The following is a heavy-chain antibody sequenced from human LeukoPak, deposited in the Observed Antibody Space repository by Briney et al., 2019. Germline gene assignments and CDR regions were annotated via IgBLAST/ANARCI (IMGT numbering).Heavy chain of an antibody. D-gene: IGHD3-22*01. V-gene: IGHV4-34*01. CDR3: ARHPGYYDSSGPKSDY. Sequence: SETLCLTCAVYGGSFSGYYWSWIRQPPGKGLEWIGETNHSGSTNYNPSLKSRVTISVDTSKNQFSLKLSSVTAADTAVYYCARHPGYYDSSGPKSDYWGQGTLVTVSS. CDR2: TNHSGST. CDR1: GGSFSGYY. J-gene: IGHJ4*02.